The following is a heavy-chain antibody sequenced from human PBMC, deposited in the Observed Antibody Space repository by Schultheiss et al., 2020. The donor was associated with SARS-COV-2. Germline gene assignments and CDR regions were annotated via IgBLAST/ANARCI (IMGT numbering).Heavy chain of an antibody. Sequence: SETLSLTCAVSGGSISSGGYSWSWIRQPPGKGLEWIGYIYHSGSIYYNPSLKSRVTMSVDTSKNQFSLKLSSVTAADTAVYYCARDGAGYHYDRSGYYFNYGMDVWGQGTTVTVSS. D-gene: IGHD3-22*01. J-gene: IGHJ6*02. CDR3: ARDGAGYHYDRSGYYFNYGMDV. CDR2: IYHSGSI. CDR1: GGSISSGGYS. V-gene: IGHV4-30-2*01.